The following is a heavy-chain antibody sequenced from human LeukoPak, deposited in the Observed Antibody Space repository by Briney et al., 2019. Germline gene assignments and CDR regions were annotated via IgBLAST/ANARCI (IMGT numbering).Heavy chain of an antibody. Sequence: KPSETLSLTCTVSGGYISSRSYCWGWIRQPPGKGLEWIGNIYYSGSTYYNPSLKSRVTISVDTSRNQFSLELTSVTAADTAVYYGARLQWVAPPGSWGQGTLVTVSS. CDR3: ARLQWVAPPGS. D-gene: IGHD6-19*01. V-gene: IGHV4-39*01. J-gene: IGHJ5*02. CDR2: IYYSGST. CDR1: GGYISSRSYC.